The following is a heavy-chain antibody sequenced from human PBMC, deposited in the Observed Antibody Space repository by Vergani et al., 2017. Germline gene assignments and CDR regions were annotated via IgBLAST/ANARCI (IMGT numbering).Heavy chain of an antibody. CDR1: GFTFSYYG. D-gene: IGHD4/OR15-4a*01. Sequence: QVQLVESGGGVVQPGRSLRLSCAASGFTFSYYGMHWVRQAPGKGLDWVAFMSYDGSNKNFADSVKGRFTISRDNSKNTLYLQMNSLRAEDTAVYYCVKGLELGMTMVTLGHWGQGTLVTVSS. CDR3: VKGLELGMTMVTLGH. CDR2: MSYDGSNK. J-gene: IGHJ4*02. V-gene: IGHV3-30*18.